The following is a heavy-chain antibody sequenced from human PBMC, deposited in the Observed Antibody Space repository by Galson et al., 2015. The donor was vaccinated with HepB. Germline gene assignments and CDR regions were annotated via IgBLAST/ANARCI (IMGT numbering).Heavy chain of an antibody. CDR1: GGTFSSYA. Sequence: SVKVSCKASGGTFSSYAISWVRQAPGQGLEWMGGIIPIFGTANYAQKFQGRVTITADESTSTAYTELSSLGFEDTAVYFCARGGGYYDSSGYHIDAFDIWGQGTMVIVSS. V-gene: IGHV1-69*13. CDR3: ARGGGYYDSSGYHIDAFDI. D-gene: IGHD3-22*01. J-gene: IGHJ3*02. CDR2: IIPIFGTA.